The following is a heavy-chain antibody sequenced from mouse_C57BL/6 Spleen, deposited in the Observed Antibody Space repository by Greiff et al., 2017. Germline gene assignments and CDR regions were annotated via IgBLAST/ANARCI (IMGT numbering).Heavy chain of an antibody. D-gene: IGHD1-1*01. Sequence: QVQLQQPGAELVRPGSSVKLSCKASGYTFTSYWLHWVKQRPIQGLEWIGNIDPSDSESPSNQQFKDKDTLTVDKSSSTAYMQLSSLTSEDSAVYYCARSGGSSFDDWGQGTTLTVSS. CDR1: GYTFTSYW. J-gene: IGHJ2*01. V-gene: IGHV1-52*01. CDR3: ARSGGSSFDD. CDR2: IDPSDSES.